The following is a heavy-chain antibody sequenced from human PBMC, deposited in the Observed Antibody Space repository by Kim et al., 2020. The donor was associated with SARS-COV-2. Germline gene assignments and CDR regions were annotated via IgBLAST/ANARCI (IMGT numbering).Heavy chain of an antibody. D-gene: IGHD3-22*01. CDR2: IYYSGST. Sequence: SETLSLTCTVSGGSISSGGYYWSWIRQHPGKGLEWIGYIYYSGSTYYNPSLKSRVTISVDTSKNQFSLKLSSVTAADTAVYYCARGQGLITMIVVVVRAFDHWGQETLVTVSS. J-gene: IGHJ4*02. CDR3: ARGQGLITMIVVVVRAFDH. CDR1: GGSISSGGYY. V-gene: IGHV4-31*03.